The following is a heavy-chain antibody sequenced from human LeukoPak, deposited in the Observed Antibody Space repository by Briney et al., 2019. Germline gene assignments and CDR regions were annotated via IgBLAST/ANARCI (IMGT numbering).Heavy chain of an antibody. J-gene: IGHJ5*02. CDR1: GYSFTSYW. CDR3: ARHGVVVTATQTNWFDP. CDR2: IDPSDSYT. V-gene: IGHV5-10-1*01. Sequence: GESLKISCKGSGYSFTSYWTSWVRQMPGKGLEWMGRIDPSDSYTNYSPSFQGHVTISADKSISTAYLQWSSLKASDTAMYYCARHGVVVTATQTNWFDPWGQGTLVTVSS. D-gene: IGHD2-21*02.